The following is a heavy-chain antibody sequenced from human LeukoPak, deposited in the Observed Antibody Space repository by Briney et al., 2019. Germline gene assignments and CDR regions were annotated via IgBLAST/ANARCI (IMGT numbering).Heavy chain of an antibody. D-gene: IGHD3-16*01. CDR1: GFTFSNNG. CDR2: ISGSGGTT. Sequence: PGGSLRLSCAASGFTFSNNGMSWVRQAPGKGLEWVSGISGSGGTTYYADSVKGRFTISRDNSKNTLYLQMNSLRAEDTAVYFCAKGGIYNWFDPWGQGTLVTVPS. CDR3: AKGGIYNWFDP. J-gene: IGHJ5*02. V-gene: IGHV3-23*01.